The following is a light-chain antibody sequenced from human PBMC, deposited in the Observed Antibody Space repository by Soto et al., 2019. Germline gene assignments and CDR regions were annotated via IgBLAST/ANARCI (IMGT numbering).Light chain of an antibody. V-gene: IGLV1-40*01. J-gene: IGLJ3*02. Sequence: QSVLTQPPSVSGAPGQRVTISCTGSSSNIGAGYDVHWYQQLPGTAPKLLIYANSNRPSGVPDRFSGSKSDTSASLAITGLQAEDEADYYCQSYDSSLSAVVFGGGTKLTVL. CDR2: ANS. CDR3: QSYDSSLSAVV. CDR1: SSNIGAGYD.